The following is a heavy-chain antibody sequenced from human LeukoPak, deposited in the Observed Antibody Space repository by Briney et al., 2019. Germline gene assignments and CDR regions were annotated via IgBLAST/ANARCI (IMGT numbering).Heavy chain of an antibody. V-gene: IGHV4-39*01. CDR3: ARRRYYDGSGYLE. J-gene: IGHJ1*01. Sequence: PSETLSLTCSVSGGSVSRSDSYWDWIRQPPGKGLEWIGTIYYSGRTYYSPSLKSRGTMSVDTSNNQFSLNLRSVTAADTAVYYCARRRYYDGSGYLEWGQGTLLSVSS. CDR1: GGSVSRSDSY. D-gene: IGHD3-22*01. CDR2: IYYSGRT.